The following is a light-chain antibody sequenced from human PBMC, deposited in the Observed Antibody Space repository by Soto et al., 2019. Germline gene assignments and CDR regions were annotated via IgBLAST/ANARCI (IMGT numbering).Light chain of an antibody. J-gene: IGKJ1*01. CDR2: WAS. Sequence: DIVMTQSPDSLAVSLGERATFNCKSSQSIFCRSKNKYYLAWYQQKSGQPPKLLIYWASLRESGVPDRFTGSGSGTDFTLTISSLQAEDVAVYYCQQYFTSPWTFGQGTKVDIK. CDR1: QSIFCRSKNKYY. V-gene: IGKV4-1*01. CDR3: QQYFTSPWT.